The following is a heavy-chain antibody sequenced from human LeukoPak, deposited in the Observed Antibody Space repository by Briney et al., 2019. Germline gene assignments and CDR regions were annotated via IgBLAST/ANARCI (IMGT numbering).Heavy chain of an antibody. CDR3: ARVNGGGFDH. CDR2: IYSGGRT. J-gene: IGHJ4*02. V-gene: IGHV3-53*04. Sequence: PGGSLRLSCAASGFTVSSNYMSWVRQAPGKGLEWVSVIYSGGRTYYADSVKGRITISSHNSKNTLYLQMNSLGAEDTAVYYCARVNGGGFDHWGQGTLVTVSA. CDR1: GFTVSSNY. D-gene: IGHD3-10*01.